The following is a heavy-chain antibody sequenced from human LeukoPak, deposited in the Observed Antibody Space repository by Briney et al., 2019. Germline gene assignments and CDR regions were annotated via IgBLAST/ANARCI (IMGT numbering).Heavy chain of an antibody. CDR3: ARAADINWNYIIDAFDI. CDR1: GFTFSSYS. J-gene: IGHJ3*02. V-gene: IGHV3-21*01. D-gene: IGHD1-7*01. Sequence: PGGSLRLSCAASGFTFSSYSMNWVRQAPGKGLEWVSSISSSSSYIYYADSVKGRFTISRDNAKNSLYLQMNSLRAEDTAAYYCARAADINWNYIIDAFDIWGQGTMVTVSS. CDR2: ISSSSSYI.